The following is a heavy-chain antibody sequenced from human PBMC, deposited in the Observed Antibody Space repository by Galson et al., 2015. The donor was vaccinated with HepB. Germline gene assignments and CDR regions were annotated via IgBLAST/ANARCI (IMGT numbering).Heavy chain of an antibody. CDR1: GYIFTKYT. D-gene: IGHD4-23*01. Sequence: SVKVSCKASGYIFTKYTIIWVRQAPGQGLEWMGWISPYSGDTSCAQILQDRVTMTTDISRRTAYMELQSLRSDDTAVYYCARGKLPDYWGQGTLVTVSS. V-gene: IGHV1-18*01. CDR3: ARGKLPDY. J-gene: IGHJ4*02. CDR2: ISPYSGDT.